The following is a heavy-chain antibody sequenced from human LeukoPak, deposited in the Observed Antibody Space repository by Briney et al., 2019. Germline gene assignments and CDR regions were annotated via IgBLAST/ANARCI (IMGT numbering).Heavy chain of an antibody. CDR3: ARDVAAAGRVWFDP. CDR2: INPNSGGT. V-gene: IGHV1-2*02. D-gene: IGHD6-13*01. J-gene: IGHJ5*02. Sequence: GASVKVSCKASGYTFTGYYMHWVRQAPGQGLEWMGWINPNSGGTNYAQKFQGRVTMTRDTSIGTAYMELSRLRSDDTAVYYCARDVAAAGRVWFDPWGQGTLVTVSS. CDR1: GYTFTGYY.